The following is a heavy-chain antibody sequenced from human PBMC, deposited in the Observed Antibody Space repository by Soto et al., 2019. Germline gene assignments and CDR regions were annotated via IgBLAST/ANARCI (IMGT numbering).Heavy chain of an antibody. CDR1: GGTFSSYA. V-gene: IGHV1-69*13. CDR3: ASSILKHIVVVTAIYYFDY. J-gene: IGHJ4*02. Sequence: SVKVSCKASGGTFSSYAISWVRQAPGQGLEWMGGIIPIFGTANYAQKFQGRVTITADEFTSTAYMELSSLRSEDTAVYYCASSILKHIVVVTAIYYFDYWGQGTLVTVSS. CDR2: IIPIFGTA. D-gene: IGHD2-21*02.